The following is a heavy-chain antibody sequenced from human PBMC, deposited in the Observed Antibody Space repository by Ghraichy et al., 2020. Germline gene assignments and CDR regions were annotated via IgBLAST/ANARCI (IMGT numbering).Heavy chain of an antibody. CDR1: GFTFSSYA. V-gene: IGHV3-23*01. CDR3: AKDWDIAVAGTGPLFDY. J-gene: IGHJ4*02. D-gene: IGHD6-19*01. CDR2: ISGSGGST. Sequence: GESLNISCAASGFTFSSYAMSWVRQAPGKGLEWVSAISGSGGSTYYADSVKGRFTISRDNSKNTLYLQMNSLRAEDTAVYYCAKDWDIAVAGTGPLFDYWGQGTLVTVSS.